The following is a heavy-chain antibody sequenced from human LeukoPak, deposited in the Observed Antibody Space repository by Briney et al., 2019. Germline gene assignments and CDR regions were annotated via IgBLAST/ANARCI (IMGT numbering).Heavy chain of an antibody. CDR3: ARVPQPGSGSYYNFNYYYYMDV. CDR2: INHSGST. Sequence: SETLSLTCAVYGGSFSGYYWSWIRQPPGKGLEWIGEINHSGSTNYNPSLKSRVTISVDTSKNQFSLKLSSVTAADTAVYYCARVPQPGSGSYYNFNYYYYMDVWGKGTTVTVSS. D-gene: IGHD3-10*01. J-gene: IGHJ6*03. V-gene: IGHV4-34*01. CDR1: GGSFSGYY.